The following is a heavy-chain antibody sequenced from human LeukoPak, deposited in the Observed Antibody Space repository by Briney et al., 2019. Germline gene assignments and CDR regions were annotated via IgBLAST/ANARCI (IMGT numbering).Heavy chain of an antibody. V-gene: IGHV6-1*01. D-gene: IGHD1-7*01. CDR1: GDSVSSNSAA. CDR2: TYYRSKWYN. CDR3: AREELTGTRYSSMYDP. J-gene: IGHJ5*02. Sequence: SQTLSLTCAISGDSVSSNSAAWNWIRQSPSRGLEWLGRTYYRSKWYNDYAVSVKSRITINPDTSKNQFSLQLNSVTPEDTAVYYCAREELTGTRYSSMYDPWGQGTLVTVSS.